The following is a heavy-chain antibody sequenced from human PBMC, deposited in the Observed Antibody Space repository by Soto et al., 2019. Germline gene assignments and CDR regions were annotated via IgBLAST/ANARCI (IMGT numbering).Heavy chain of an antibody. CDR2: INSDGSST. Sequence: PGGSLRLSCAASGFTFSSYWMHWVRQAPGKGLVWVSRINSDGSSTSYADSVKGRFTISRDNAKSTLYLQMNSLRAEDTAVYYCARVAVLTGYRDPDYYMAVSAQGTAVTVYS. CDR3: ARVAVLTGYRDPDYYMAV. J-gene: IGHJ6*03. D-gene: IGHD3-9*01. V-gene: IGHV3-74*01. CDR1: GFTFSSYW.